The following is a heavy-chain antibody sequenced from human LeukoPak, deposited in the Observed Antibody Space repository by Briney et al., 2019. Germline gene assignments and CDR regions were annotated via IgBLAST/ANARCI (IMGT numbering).Heavy chain of an antibody. Sequence: ASVKVSCKASGYTFTGYYMHWVRQAPGQGLEWMGWINPNSGGTKYAPKFQGRVTMTRDTSISTAYMELSRLRSDDTAVYYCARSSGYSSSWYYYYYMDVWGKGTTVTVSS. J-gene: IGHJ6*03. CDR1: GYTFTGYY. CDR2: INPNSGGT. D-gene: IGHD6-13*01. V-gene: IGHV1-2*02. CDR3: ARSSGYSSSWYYYYYMDV.